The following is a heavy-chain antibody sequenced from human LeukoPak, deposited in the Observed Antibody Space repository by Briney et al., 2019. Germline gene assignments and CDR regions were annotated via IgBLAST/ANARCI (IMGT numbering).Heavy chain of an antibody. Sequence: SETLSLTCTVSGGSISSYYWSWIRQPPGKGLEWIGYIYYSGSTNYNPSLKSRVTISVDTSKNQFSLKLSSVTAADTAVYYCARVPRYYYDSSGHNWFDPWGQGTLVTVSS. CDR2: IYYSGST. V-gene: IGHV4-59*12. J-gene: IGHJ5*02. D-gene: IGHD3-22*01. CDR1: GGSISSYY. CDR3: ARVPRYYYDSSGHNWFDP.